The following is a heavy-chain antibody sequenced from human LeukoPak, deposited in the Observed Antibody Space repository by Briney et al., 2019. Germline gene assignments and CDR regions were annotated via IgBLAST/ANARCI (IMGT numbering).Heavy chain of an antibody. D-gene: IGHD6-13*01. CDR1: GGSISSYY. CDR3: ARALIWQQLSYFDY. Sequence: SETLSLTCTVSGGSISSYYWSWIRQPPGKGLEWIGYIYYSGSTNYNPSLKSRVTISVDTSKNQFSLKLSSVTAADTAVYYCARALIWQQLSYFDYWGQGTLVTVSS. J-gene: IGHJ4*02. CDR2: IYYSGST. V-gene: IGHV4-59*01.